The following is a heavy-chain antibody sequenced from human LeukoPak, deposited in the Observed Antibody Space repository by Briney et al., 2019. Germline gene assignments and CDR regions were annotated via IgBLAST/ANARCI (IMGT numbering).Heavy chain of an antibody. CDR3: AVTATSFDY. D-gene: IGHD2-21*02. Sequence: GGSLRLSCAASGFTVSSNHMSWVRQAPGKGLEWVSVIYSGGSTNYAESVKGRFTISRDNSKNTLYLQMNSLRAEDTAVYYCAVTATSFDYWGQRTLVTVSS. CDR1: GFTVSSNH. CDR2: IYSGGST. V-gene: IGHV3-66*01. J-gene: IGHJ4*02.